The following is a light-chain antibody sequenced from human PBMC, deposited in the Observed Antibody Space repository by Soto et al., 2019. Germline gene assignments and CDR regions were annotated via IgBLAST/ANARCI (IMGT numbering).Light chain of an antibody. CDR3: QQRSTGT. J-gene: IGKJ3*01. Sequence: EIVLTQSPATLSLSPGERATLSCRASQSVSSYSAWYQQKPGQAPRLLIYDASNRATGIPARFSGSGSGTDFTLTISSLEPEDFAVYYCQQRSTGTFGPGTKVDIK. CDR2: DAS. CDR1: QSVSSY. V-gene: IGKV3-11*01.